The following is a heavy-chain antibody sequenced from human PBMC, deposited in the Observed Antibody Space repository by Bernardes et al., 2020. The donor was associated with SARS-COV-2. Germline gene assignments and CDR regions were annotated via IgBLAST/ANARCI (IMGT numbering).Heavy chain of an antibody. D-gene: IGHD4-17*01. CDR3: ARSSGDLIYYFDY. J-gene: IGHJ4*02. V-gene: IGHV3-66*01. CDR2: IYSGGST. CDR1: GFTVSSNY. Sequence: GGSLRLSCAASGFTVSSNYMSWVRQAPGKGLEWVSVIYSGGSTYYADSVKGRFTISRDNSKNTLYLQMNSLRAEDTAVYYCARSSGDLIYYFDYWGQGTLVTVSS.